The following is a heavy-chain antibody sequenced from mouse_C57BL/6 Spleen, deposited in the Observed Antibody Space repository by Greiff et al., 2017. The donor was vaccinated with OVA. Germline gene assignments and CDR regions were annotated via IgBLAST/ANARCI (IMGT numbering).Heavy chain of an antibody. CDR1: GFTFSSYG. V-gene: IGHV5-6*01. Sequence: EVKVVESGGDLVKPGGSLKLSCAASGFTFSSYGMSWVRQTPDKRLEWVATISSGGSYTYYPDSVKGRFTISRDNAKNTLYLQMSSLKSEDTAMYYCARHLDRDFDYWGQGTTLTVSS. CDR2: ISSGGSYT. CDR3: ARHLDRDFDY. J-gene: IGHJ2*01.